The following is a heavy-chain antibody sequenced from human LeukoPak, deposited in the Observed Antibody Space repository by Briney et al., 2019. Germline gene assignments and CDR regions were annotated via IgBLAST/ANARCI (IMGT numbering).Heavy chain of an antibody. V-gene: IGHV1-2*02. CDR1: ENTFTAYY. CDR3: AREIVGFSSSSLIKGVYWFDP. J-gene: IGHJ5*02. CDR2: INPKSGAT. Sequence: ASVKVSCKSSENTFTAYYIHWVRQAPGQGLEWMGWINPKSGATKYAQKFQGRVTMTRDTSIGAAYMELSSLRSDDTAVYYCAREIVGFSSSSLIKGVYWFDPWGQGTLVTVSS. D-gene: IGHD6-19*01.